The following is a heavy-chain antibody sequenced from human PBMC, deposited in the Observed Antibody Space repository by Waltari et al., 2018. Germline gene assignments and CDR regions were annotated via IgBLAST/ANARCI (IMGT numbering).Heavy chain of an antibody. CDR3: AKQLYSGAWDAFDS. CDR1: GFIFNGYA. J-gene: IGHJ4*02. V-gene: IGHV3-30*18. D-gene: IGHD2-8*01. CDR2: VSYDGNNK. Sequence: QVQLVESGGGMVQPGRSLRLSCAASGFIFNGYAMPWVSQAPGKGLEWRAVVSYDGNNKDYADSVKGRFTISSDNLKNTLFLQMNSLRVDDTAVYYCAKQLYSGAWDAFDSWGQGTLVTVSS.